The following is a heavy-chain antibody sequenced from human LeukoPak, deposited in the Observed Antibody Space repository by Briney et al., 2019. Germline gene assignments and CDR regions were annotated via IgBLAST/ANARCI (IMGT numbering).Heavy chain of an antibody. CDR3: ARADYSSSSGGYMDV. V-gene: IGHV3-23*01. CDR2: ISGSGGST. Sequence: GGSLRLSCAASGFTFSSYAMSWVRQAPGKGLEWISAISGSGGSTYYADSVKGRFTISRDNSKNTLYLQMNSLRAEDTAVYYCARADYSSSSGGYMDVWGKGTTVTVSS. J-gene: IGHJ6*03. CDR1: GFTFSSYA. D-gene: IGHD6-6*01.